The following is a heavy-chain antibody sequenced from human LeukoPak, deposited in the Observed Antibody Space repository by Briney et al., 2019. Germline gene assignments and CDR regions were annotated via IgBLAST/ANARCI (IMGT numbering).Heavy chain of an antibody. CDR3: ARDPGRAFDI. V-gene: IGHV4-59*01. D-gene: IGHD2-15*01. J-gene: IGHJ3*02. CDR2: IYYSGST. CDR1: GGSISSYY. Sequence: SETLSLTCTVSGGSISSYYWSWIRQPPGKGLEWIGYIYYSGSTNYNPSLKSRVTISVDTSKNQFSLKLSSVTAADRAVYYCARDPGRAFDIWGQGTMVTVSS.